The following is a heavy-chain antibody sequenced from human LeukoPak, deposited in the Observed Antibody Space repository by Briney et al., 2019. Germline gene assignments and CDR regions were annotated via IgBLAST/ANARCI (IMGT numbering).Heavy chain of an antibody. V-gene: IGHV3-23*01. CDR2: LSGTGDST. CDR1: GFTFSIYA. J-gene: IGHJ6*03. CDR3: AKVMKGSERLTMVRGVIIKTAGLYYMDV. Sequence: GGSLRLSCAASGFTFSIYAMSWVRQAPGKGLEWVSTLSGTGDSTYYADSVKGRFTISRDNSKNTLYLQMNSLRAEDTAVYYCAKVMKGSERLTMVRGVIIKTAGLYYMDVWGKGTTVTVSS. D-gene: IGHD3-10*01.